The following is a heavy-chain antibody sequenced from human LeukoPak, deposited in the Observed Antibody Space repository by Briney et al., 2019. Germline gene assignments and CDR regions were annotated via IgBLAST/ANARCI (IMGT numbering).Heavy chain of an antibody. D-gene: IGHD4-11*01. CDR3: ARVGSNSGVEDY. V-gene: IGHV3-7*01. J-gene: IGHJ4*02. CDR1: GFTFSTYW. CDR2: IKQDGSEE. Sequence: GGSLRLSCAASGFTFSTYWMSWVRQAPGRGLEWVANIKQDGSEEYYVDSVKGRFTISRDNAENSLYLQMNSLRAEDTAVYYCARVGSNSGVEDYWGQGTLVTVSS.